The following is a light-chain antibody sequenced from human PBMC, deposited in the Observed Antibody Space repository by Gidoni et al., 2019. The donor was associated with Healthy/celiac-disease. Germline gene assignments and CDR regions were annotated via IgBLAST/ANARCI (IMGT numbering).Light chain of an antibody. CDR2: KDS. Sequence: SYELTQTSSGSVSPGQTARITCSGDVLAKKYARWFQQKPGQAPVLVIYKDSERPSGIPERFSGSSSVTTFTLTIGGSQVVDEPAYSCYSAADNNLGVFGGGTKLTVL. V-gene: IGLV3-27*01. CDR3: YSAADNNLGV. J-gene: IGLJ3*02. CDR1: VLAKKY.